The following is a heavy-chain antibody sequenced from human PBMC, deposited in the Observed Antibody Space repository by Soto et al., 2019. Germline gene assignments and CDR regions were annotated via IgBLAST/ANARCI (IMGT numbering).Heavy chain of an antibody. CDR3: AKDQSHRPYYYDSSGYDY. D-gene: IGHD3-22*01. Sequence: PVGSLRLSCAASGFTFSSYGMHWVRQAPGKGLEWVAVISYDGSNKYYADSVKGRFTISRDNSKNTLYLQMNSLRAEDTAVYYCAKDQSHRPYYYDSSGYDYWGQGTLVTVSS. V-gene: IGHV3-30*18. J-gene: IGHJ4*02. CDR1: GFTFSSYG. CDR2: ISYDGSNK.